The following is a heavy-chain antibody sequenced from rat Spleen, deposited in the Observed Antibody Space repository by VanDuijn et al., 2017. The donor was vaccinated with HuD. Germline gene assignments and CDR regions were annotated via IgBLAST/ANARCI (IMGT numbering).Heavy chain of an antibody. Sequence: QVQLKESGPGLVQPSQTLSLTCTVSGFSLTSYHVSWVCQPPGKGLEWMGVMWRSGSTEYNSALKSRLSISRDTSKNHIFLKMNSLQSEDTATYHCARAPGNGYVMDAWGQGVMVTVSS. V-gene: IGHV2-4*01. D-gene: IGHD5-1*01. J-gene: IGHJ2*01. CDR1: GFSLTSYH. CDR2: MWRSGST. CDR3: ARAPGNGYVMDA.